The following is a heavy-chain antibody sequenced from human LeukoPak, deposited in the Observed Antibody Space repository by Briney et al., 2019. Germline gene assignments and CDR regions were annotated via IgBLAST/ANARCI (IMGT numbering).Heavy chain of an antibody. CDR1: GFTFSSYS. D-gene: IGHD3-22*01. V-gene: IGHV3-21*01. J-gene: IGHJ5*02. CDR2: ISSSSSYI. Sequence: GGSLRLPCAASGFTFSSYSMNWVRQAPGKGLEWVSSISSSSSYIYYADSVEGRFTISRDNAKNSLYLQMNSLRAEDTAVYYCARDWAAYYYDSSGYSRGKWFDPWGQGTLVTVSS. CDR3: ARDWAAYYYDSSGYSRGKWFDP.